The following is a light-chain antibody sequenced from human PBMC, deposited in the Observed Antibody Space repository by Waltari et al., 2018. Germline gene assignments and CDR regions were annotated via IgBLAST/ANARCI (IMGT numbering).Light chain of an antibody. V-gene: IGKV1-5*03. CDR2: KAS. J-gene: IGKJ2*03. Sequence: DIQMTQSPSTLSASVGDTITITCRASQSISNYLGWYQQKPGKAPKLLIYKASSSGSGVPSRFSGSGSGTEFTLTISSLQPDDFATYYCQQYNTYSSFGQGTKLEIK. CDR1: QSISNY. CDR3: QQYNTYSS.